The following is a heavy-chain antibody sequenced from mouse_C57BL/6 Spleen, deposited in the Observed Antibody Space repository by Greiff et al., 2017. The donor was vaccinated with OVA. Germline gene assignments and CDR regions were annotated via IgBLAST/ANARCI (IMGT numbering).Heavy chain of an antibody. V-gene: IGHV14-3*01. CDR2: IDPANGNT. Sequence: EMQLQQSVAELVRPGASVKLSCTASGFNIKNTYMHWVKQRPEQGLEWIGRIDPANGNTKYAPKFQGKATITADTSSTTSYLQLSSLSSSVTSIYFCASGLSSCGHGPLVTVSA. J-gene: IGHJ3*01. CDR1: GFNIKNTY. CDR3: ASGLSS.